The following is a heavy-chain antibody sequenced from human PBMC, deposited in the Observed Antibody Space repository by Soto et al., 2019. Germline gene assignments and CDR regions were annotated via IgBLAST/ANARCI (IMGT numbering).Heavy chain of an antibody. CDR1: GGSISSYY. D-gene: IGHD1-26*01. V-gene: IGHV4-59*01. CDR3: ARDSGSYLYGMDV. Sequence: PSETLSLTCTVSGGSISSYYWSWIRQPPGKGLEWIGYIYYSGSTNYSPSLKSRVTISVDTSKNQFSLKLSSVTAADTAVYYCARDSGSYLYGMDVWGQGTTVTVSS. CDR2: IYYSGST. J-gene: IGHJ6*02.